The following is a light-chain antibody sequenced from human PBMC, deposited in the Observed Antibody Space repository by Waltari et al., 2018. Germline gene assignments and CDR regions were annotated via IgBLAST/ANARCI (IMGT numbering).Light chain of an antibody. Sequence: QSALTQPASVSGSPGQSITISCTGSSSDIGSYNVVSWYQHHPGKAPKLLIYGVNNRPSGVSNRFSGSKSCNTASLTISGLQAEDEADYYCSSYAGSVVFGGGTKLTVL. J-gene: IGLJ3*02. CDR2: GVN. V-gene: IGLV2-23*02. CDR3: SSYAGSVV. CDR1: SSDIGSYNV.